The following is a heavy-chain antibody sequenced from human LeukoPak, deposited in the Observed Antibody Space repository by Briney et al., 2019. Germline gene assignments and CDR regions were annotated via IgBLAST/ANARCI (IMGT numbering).Heavy chain of an antibody. CDR2: MNPNSGNT. J-gene: IGHJ4*02. CDR1: GYTFTSYD. D-gene: IGHD3-22*01. Sequence: GASVKVSCKASGYTFTSYDINWVRQATGQGLEWMGWMNPNSGNTGYAQKFQGRVTMTRDTSISTAYMELSRLRSDDTAVYYCARDLGSGYHFDYWGQGTLVTVSS. CDR3: ARDLGSGYHFDY. V-gene: IGHV1-8*01.